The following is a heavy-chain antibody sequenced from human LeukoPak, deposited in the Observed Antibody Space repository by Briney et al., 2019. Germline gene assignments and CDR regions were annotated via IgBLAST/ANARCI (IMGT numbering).Heavy chain of an antibody. CDR1: GFTVSDNY. D-gene: IGHD6-19*01. V-gene: IGHV3-23*01. CDR3: AKDPVAATFFFDY. CDR2: ISGSGGST. J-gene: IGHJ4*02. Sequence: GGSLRLSCAASGFTVSDNYMSWVRQAPGKGLEWVSAISGSGGSTYYADSVKGRFTISRDNSKNTLYLQMNSLRAEDTAVYYCAKDPVAATFFFDYWGQGTLVTVSS.